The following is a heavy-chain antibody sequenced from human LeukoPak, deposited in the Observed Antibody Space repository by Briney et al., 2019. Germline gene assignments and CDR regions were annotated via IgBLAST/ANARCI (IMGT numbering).Heavy chain of an antibody. V-gene: IGHV3-21*01. D-gene: IGHD1-1*01. CDR2: ISSSSSYI. Sequence: GGSLRLSCAASGFTFSSYSMNWVRQAPGKGLECVSSISSSSSYIYYADSVKGRFTISRDNAKNSLYLQMNSLRAEDTAVYYCARGATGTTALVDYWGQGTLVTVSS. CDR1: GFTFSSYS. CDR3: ARGATGTTALVDY. J-gene: IGHJ4*02.